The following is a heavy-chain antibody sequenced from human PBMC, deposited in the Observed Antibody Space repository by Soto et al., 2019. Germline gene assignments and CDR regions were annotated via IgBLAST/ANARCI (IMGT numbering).Heavy chain of an antibody. CDR1: GYTFTSYG. V-gene: IGHV1-18*04. D-gene: IGHD4-4*01. Sequence: ASVKVSCKASGYTFTSYGISWVRQAPGQGLEWMGLISAYNGNTNYAQKLQGRVTMTTDTSTSTAYMELRSLRSDDTAVYYCARDWGASYSNYRLLGGADYYGMDVWGQGTTVTVSS. CDR2: ISAYNGNT. J-gene: IGHJ6*02. CDR3: ARDWGASYSNYRLLGGADYYGMDV.